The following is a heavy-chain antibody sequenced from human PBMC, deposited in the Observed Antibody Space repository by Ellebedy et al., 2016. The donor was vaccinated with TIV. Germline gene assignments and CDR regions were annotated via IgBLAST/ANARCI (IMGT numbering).Heavy chain of an antibody. Sequence: GGSLRLSCAASGFTFSDYDMNWVRQAPGKGLEWVAAISYDGSNKYYADSVKGQFTISRDNSKNTLYLQMNSLRAEDTAVYYCAKLRLRDAFDIWGQGTMVTVSS. J-gene: IGHJ3*02. CDR3: AKLRLRDAFDI. V-gene: IGHV3-30*18. D-gene: IGHD6-25*01. CDR1: GFTFSDYD. CDR2: ISYDGSNK.